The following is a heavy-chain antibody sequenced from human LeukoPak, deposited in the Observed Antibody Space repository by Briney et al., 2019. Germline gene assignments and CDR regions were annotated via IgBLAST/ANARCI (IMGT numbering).Heavy chain of an antibody. V-gene: IGHV4-59*01. J-gene: IGHJ6*02. CDR2: IYYSGST. CDR1: GGSISSYY. Sequence: SETLSLTCTVSGGSISSYYWSWIRQPPGKGLEWIGYIYYSGSTNYNPSLKSRVTIPVDTSKNQFSLKLSSVTAADTAVNYCARTNDGDYYYGMDVWGQGTTVTVSS. D-gene: IGHD1-1*01. CDR3: ARTNDGDYYYGMDV.